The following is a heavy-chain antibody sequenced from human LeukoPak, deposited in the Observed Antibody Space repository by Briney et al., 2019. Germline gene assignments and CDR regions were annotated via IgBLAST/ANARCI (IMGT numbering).Heavy chain of an antibody. D-gene: IGHD3-22*01. CDR2: INHSGST. CDR1: GGSFSGYY. CDR3: ARVGGNYYDSSGSLFDY. J-gene: IGHJ4*02. V-gene: IGHV4-34*01. Sequence: SETLSLTCAVYGGSFSGYYWSWIRQPPGKGLEWIGEINHSGSTNYNPSLKSRVTISVDTSKNQFSLKLSSVTAADTAVYYCARVGGNYYDSSGSLFDYWGQGTLVTVSS.